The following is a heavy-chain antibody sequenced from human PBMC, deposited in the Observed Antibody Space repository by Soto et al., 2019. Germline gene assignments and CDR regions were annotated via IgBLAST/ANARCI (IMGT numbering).Heavy chain of an antibody. J-gene: IGHJ6*02. CDR3: ASEAYYGFWVGGSGYHYYRLAV. V-gene: IGHV3-74*01. D-gene: IGHD3-3*01. CDR2: IYSDGSST. Sequence: GGSLRLSCAASGFTFSSYWMHWVRQAPGKGLVWVSRIYSDGSSTSYADSVKGRFTISRDNAKNTLYLQMNSLRAEDTAVYYNASEAYYGFWVGGSGYHYYRLAVWGQGTTVTVSS. CDR1: GFTFSSYW.